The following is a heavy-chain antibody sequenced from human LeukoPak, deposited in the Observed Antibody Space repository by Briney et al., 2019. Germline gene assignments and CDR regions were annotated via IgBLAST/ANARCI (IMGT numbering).Heavy chain of an antibody. V-gene: IGHV4-34*01. Sequence: SETLSLTCAVYGGSFSGYYWSWIRQPPGKGLEWIGKINHSGSTNYNPSLKSRVTISVDTSKNQFSLKLSSVTAADTAVYYCASYTWIHDRSVWGQGTTVTVSS. J-gene: IGHJ6*02. CDR1: GGSFSGYY. CDR2: INHSGST. CDR3: ASYTWIHDRSV. D-gene: IGHD5-18*01.